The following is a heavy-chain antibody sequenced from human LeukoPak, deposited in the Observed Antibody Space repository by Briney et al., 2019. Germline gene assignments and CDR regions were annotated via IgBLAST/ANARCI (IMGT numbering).Heavy chain of an antibody. CDR2: INSGSSTM. CDR1: GFTFISYS. Sequence: HSGGSLRLSCAASGFTFISYSMTWVRQAPGKGLEWVSYINSGSSTMYYADSVKGRFTISRDNGKTSLYLQMNSLRDEDTAVYYCARVIAVVRGGGLSYYYAMDVWGQGTTVTVS. CDR3: ARVIAVVRGGGLSYYYAMDV. D-gene: IGHD3-10*01. V-gene: IGHV3-48*02. J-gene: IGHJ6*02.